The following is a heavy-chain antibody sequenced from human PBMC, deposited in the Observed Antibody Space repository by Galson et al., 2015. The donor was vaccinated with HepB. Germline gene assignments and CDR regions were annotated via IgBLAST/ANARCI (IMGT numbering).Heavy chain of an antibody. CDR1: GFSFDTYA. V-gene: IGHV3-23*01. CDR3: AKDPDFDFYSEKSTTFDY. Sequence: SLRLSCAASGFSFDTYAMSWVRQAPGKGLEWVPSISGGGHNTYYADAVRGRFTISRDNSNNTVYLQMNSLRGEDTAMYYCAKDPDFDFYSEKSTTFDYWGRGTLVTVSS. CDR2: ISGGGHNT. D-gene: IGHD3-3*01. J-gene: IGHJ4*02.